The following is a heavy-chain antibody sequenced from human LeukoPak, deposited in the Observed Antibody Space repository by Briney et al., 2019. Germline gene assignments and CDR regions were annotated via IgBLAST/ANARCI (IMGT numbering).Heavy chain of an antibody. Sequence: GGSLRLSCAASGFTFSSYSMNWVRQAPGKGLEWVSSISSSSSYIYYADSVKGRFTISRDNSKNTLYLHMNSLRAEDTALYYCAKAGASNNYSPNYWGQGTLVTVSS. J-gene: IGHJ4*02. CDR3: AKAGASNNYSPNY. D-gene: IGHD2-15*01. CDR1: GFTFSSYS. CDR2: ISSSSSYI. V-gene: IGHV3-21*04.